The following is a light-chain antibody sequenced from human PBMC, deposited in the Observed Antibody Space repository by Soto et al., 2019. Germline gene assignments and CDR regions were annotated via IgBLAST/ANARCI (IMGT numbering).Light chain of an antibody. CDR1: QSFSRY. V-gene: IGKV3-11*01. J-gene: IGKJ4*01. CDR2: DAS. Sequence: EIWLTQPPATLFLSPGERDTLSSRASQSFSRYLAWNQQNPGQPPRLLIYDASNRATGIPARFSGSGSGTDFTLNISSLEPEDFAVYYCQQRSNWPPWLTFGGGTKVEIK. CDR3: QQRSNWPPWLT.